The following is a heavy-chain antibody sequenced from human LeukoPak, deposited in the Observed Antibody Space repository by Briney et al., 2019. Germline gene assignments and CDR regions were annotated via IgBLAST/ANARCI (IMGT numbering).Heavy chain of an antibody. D-gene: IGHD3-10*01. CDR2: ISVSGDGT. Sequence: GGSLRLSCAASGFTFSSYAMSWVRQAPGKGLEWVSAISVSGDGTYYVDSVKGRFAVSRDNSKNTLYLQMSSLRAEDTAVYYCAKGTRKHYYGSGSRIEDQIDWGQGTLVTVSS. CDR1: GFTFSSYA. CDR3: AKGTRKHYYGSGSRIEDQID. J-gene: IGHJ4*02. V-gene: IGHV3-23*01.